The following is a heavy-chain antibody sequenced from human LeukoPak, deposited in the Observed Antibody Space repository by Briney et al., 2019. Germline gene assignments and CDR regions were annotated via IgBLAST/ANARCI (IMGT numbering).Heavy chain of an antibody. Sequence: GGSLRLSCTGSGFTFCDYAMNWVRQAPGKGLEWVGFIRSKAYGGTPEYAASVKGRFTISRDDSKSIAYLQMNSLKTEDTAVYYCTRVIVATKDYWGQGTLVTVSS. CDR3: TRVIVATKDY. CDR2: IRSKAYGGTP. CDR1: GFTFCDYA. V-gene: IGHV3-49*04. D-gene: IGHD5-12*01. J-gene: IGHJ4*02.